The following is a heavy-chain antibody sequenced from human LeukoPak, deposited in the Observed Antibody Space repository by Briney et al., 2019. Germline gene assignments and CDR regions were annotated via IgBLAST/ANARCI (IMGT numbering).Heavy chain of an antibody. CDR2: ISAYNGNT. V-gene: IGHV1-18*01. CDR3: ARAQYSSSSLYPFDY. CDR1: GYTFTSYG. J-gene: IGHJ4*02. Sequence: GASVKVSCKASGYTFTSYGISWVRQAPGQGLEWMGWISAYNGNTNYAQKLQGRVTMTTDTSTSTAYMELRSLRSDDTAVYYCARAQYSSSSLYPFDYWGQGTLVTVS. D-gene: IGHD6-6*01.